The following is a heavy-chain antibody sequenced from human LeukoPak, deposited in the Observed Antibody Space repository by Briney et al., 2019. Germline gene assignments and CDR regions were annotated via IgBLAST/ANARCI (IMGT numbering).Heavy chain of an antibody. CDR3: ASILASGGSYPFDY. Sequence: ASVKVSCKASGYTFTGYYMHWVRQAPGQGLEWMGWINPNSGGTNYAQKFQGRVTMTRDTSISTAYMELSRLRSDDTAVYYCASILASGGSYPFDYWGQGTLVTVSS. CDR2: INPNSGGT. J-gene: IGHJ4*02. CDR1: GYTFTGYY. D-gene: IGHD2-15*01. V-gene: IGHV1-2*02.